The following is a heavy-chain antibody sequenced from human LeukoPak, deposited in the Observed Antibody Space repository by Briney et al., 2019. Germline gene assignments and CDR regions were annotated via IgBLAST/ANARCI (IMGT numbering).Heavy chain of an antibody. CDR3: AREGGFYRPLDY. J-gene: IGHJ4*02. D-gene: IGHD3-3*01. CDR1: GFSFSLYA. Sequence: GSLRLSCAVSGFSFSLYAIHWVRQPPGKGLEWIGEVHLDGRTNYNPSLESRLTMSVDVSENQVSLKLTSVTAADTAVYYCAREGGFYRPLDYSGQGTLVTVSS. V-gene: IGHV4-34*10. CDR2: VHLDGRT.